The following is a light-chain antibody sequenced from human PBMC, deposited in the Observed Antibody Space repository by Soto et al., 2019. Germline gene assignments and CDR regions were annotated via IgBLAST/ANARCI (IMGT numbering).Light chain of an antibody. CDR2: ENN. J-gene: IGLJ2*01. CDR1: SGSIANNY. V-gene: IGLV6-57*04. Sequence: NFMLTQPHSVSESPGKTVTISCTRSSGSIANNYVQWYQQRPGSAPTTVIYENNQRPSGGPGRFSGSKSGNTASLTISGLQAEDEADYYCCSYAASGSLLFGGGTKLTVL. CDR3: CSYAASGSLL.